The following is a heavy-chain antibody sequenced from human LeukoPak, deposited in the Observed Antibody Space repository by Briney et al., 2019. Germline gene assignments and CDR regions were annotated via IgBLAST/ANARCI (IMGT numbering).Heavy chain of an antibody. CDR2: INWNGGRT. V-gene: IGHV3-20*04. J-gene: IGHJ4*02. Sequence: GGSLRLSCVASGFXFDDYGMSWVRQAPGKGLEWISGINWNGGRTGYADSVKGRFTISRDNAKNSLYLQMNSLRAEDTALYYCARDYDYGDYPGYWGQGTLVTVSS. CDR3: ARDYDYGDYPGY. CDR1: GFXFDDYG. D-gene: IGHD4-17*01.